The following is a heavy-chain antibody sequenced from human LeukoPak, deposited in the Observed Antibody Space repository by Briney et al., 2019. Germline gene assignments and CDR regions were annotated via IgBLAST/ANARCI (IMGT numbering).Heavy chain of an antibody. D-gene: IGHD1-26*01. Sequence: PLETLSLTCAVYGGSFSGYYWSWIRQPPGKGLEWIGEINHSGSTNYNPSLKSRVTISVDTSKNQFSLKLSSVTAADTAVYYCARISGRSRKGIDYWGQGTLVTVSS. V-gene: IGHV4-34*01. CDR2: INHSGST. CDR1: GGSFSGYY. CDR3: ARISGRSRKGIDY. J-gene: IGHJ4*02.